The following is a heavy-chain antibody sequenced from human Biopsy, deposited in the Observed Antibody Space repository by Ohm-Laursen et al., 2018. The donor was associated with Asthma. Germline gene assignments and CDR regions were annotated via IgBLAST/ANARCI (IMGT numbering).Heavy chain of an antibody. J-gene: IGHJ4*02. D-gene: IGHD3-22*01. CDR2: IYYSGST. Sequence: SDTLSLTCTVSGGSISSSNYYWGWIRQPPGKGLEWIGFIYYSGSTYYNPSLKSRVSISIDTSKNQFSLKLSSVTAADTAVYYCARAQDYYDSRGYYRSFDYWGQGTLVTVSS. CDR3: ARAQDYYDSRGYYRSFDY. CDR1: GGSISSSNYY. V-gene: IGHV4-39*07.